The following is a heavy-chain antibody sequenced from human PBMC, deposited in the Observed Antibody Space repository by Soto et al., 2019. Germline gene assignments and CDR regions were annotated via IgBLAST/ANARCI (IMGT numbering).Heavy chain of an antibody. J-gene: IGHJ4*02. Sequence: SETLSLTCTVSGGSISSGDYYWSWIRQPPGKGLEWIGYIYYSGSTYYNPSLKSRVTISVDTSKNQFSLKLSSVTAADTAVYYCARWVIVVVPAAIDYWGQGTLVTVSS. CDR1: GGSISSGDYY. CDR3: ARWVIVVVPAAIDY. V-gene: IGHV4-30-4*01. CDR2: IYYSGST. D-gene: IGHD2-2*01.